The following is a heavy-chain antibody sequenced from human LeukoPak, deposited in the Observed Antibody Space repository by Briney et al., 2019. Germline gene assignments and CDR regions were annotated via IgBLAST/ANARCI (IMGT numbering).Heavy chain of an antibody. CDR1: GGSISSGGYS. J-gene: IGHJ4*02. CDR2: IYHSGST. Sequence: SQTLSLTCAVSGGSISSGGYSWSWIRQPPGKGLEWIGYIYHSGSTYYSPSLKSRVTISVDRSKNQFSLKLSSVTAADTAVYYCARGITGTTLFDYWGQGTLVTVSS. D-gene: IGHD1-7*01. CDR3: ARGITGTTLFDY. V-gene: IGHV4-30-2*01.